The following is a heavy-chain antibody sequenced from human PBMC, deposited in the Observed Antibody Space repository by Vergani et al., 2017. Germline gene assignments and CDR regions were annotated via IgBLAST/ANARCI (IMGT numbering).Heavy chain of an antibody. V-gene: IGHV4-34*01. CDR2: INHSGST. J-gene: IGHJ4*02. CDR3: ARGLGYGSGSAGFDY. CDR1: GGSFSGYY. D-gene: IGHD3-10*01. Sequence: QVQLQQWGAGLLKPSETLSLTCAVYGGSFSGYYWSWIRQPPGKGLEWIGEINHSGSTNYNPSLKRRVTRSVDTFKNQFSLKLSSVTAADTAVYYCARGLGYGSGSAGFDYWGQGTLVTVSS.